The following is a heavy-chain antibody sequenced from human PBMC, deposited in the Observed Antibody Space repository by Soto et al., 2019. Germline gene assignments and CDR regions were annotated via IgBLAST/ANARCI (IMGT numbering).Heavy chain of an antibody. CDR2: IYHSGST. Sequence: SETLSLTCAVSGGSISSGGYSWSWIRQPPGKGLEWIGYIYHSGSTYYNPSLKSRVTISVDRSKNQFSLKLSSVTAADTAVYYCARDRLTTEEGAWFDPWGQGTLVTVSS. CDR3: ARDRLTTEEGAWFDP. V-gene: IGHV4-30-2*01. J-gene: IGHJ5*02. D-gene: IGHD3-22*01. CDR1: GGSISSGGYS.